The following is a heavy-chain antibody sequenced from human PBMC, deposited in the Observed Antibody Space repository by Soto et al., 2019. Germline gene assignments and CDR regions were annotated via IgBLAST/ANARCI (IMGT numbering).Heavy chain of an antibody. CDR3: ARCITGTPPADGGS. V-gene: IGHV3-72*01. J-gene: IGHJ5*02. D-gene: IGHD1-7*01. CDR1: GFTFSDHY. CDR2: IRNMANSYTT. Sequence: EVQLVESGGDLVQPGGSLRLSCAVSGFTFSDHYMDWVRQAPGQGLEWVGRIRNMANSYTTDYAASVKGRFTISRDDSKNSLYLQMNSLKPEDTAMYYCARCITGTPPADGGSWGQGTLVTVSS.